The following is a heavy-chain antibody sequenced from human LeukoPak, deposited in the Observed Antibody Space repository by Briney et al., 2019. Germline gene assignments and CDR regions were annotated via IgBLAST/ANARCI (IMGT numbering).Heavy chain of an antibody. D-gene: IGHD5-18*01. V-gene: IGHV4-59*01. J-gene: IGHJ4*02. CDR1: GGSISSFY. CDR3: ARFGGGSYGPRTFDY. Sequence: SETLSLTCTVSGGSISSFYWNWIWQAPGRGLGWIGYMYFSGTTNYNPSLRGRVTMSIDTSENQFSLKMSSVNAADTAVYYCARFGGGSYGPRTFDYWGQGILVTVSS. CDR2: MYFSGTT.